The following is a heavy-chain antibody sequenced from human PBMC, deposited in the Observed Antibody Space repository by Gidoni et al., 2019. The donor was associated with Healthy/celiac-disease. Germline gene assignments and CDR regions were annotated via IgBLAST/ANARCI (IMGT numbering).Heavy chain of an antibody. Sequence: QVQLVQSGAAVKKPVASVKVSCKASGCTFTSSYMHCVRQAPGKGLEWMGIITPSGGSTSYAHKFQGRVTMTRDTSTSTVYMELISLRSEDTAVYYCAAHPPPDSYDSQRFPAFDIWGQGTMFTVSS. V-gene: IGHV1-46*03. CDR2: ITPSGGST. CDR3: AAHPPPDSYDSQRFPAFDI. CDR1: GCTFTSSY. D-gene: IGHD3-22*01. J-gene: IGHJ3*02.